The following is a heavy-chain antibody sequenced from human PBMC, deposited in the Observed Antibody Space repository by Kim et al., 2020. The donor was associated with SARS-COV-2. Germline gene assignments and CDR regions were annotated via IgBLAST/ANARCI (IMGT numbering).Heavy chain of an antibody. CDR2: INHSGST. CDR1: GGSFSGYY. J-gene: IGHJ6*02. CDR3: ARFYGSSGPNYYYGMDV. Sequence: SETLSLTCAVYGGSFSGYYWSWIRQPPGKGLEWIGEINHSGSTNYNPSLKSRVTISVDTSKNQFSLKLSSVTAADTAVYYCARFYGSSGPNYYYGMDVWGQGTTVTVSS. V-gene: IGHV4-34*01. D-gene: IGHD6-13*01.